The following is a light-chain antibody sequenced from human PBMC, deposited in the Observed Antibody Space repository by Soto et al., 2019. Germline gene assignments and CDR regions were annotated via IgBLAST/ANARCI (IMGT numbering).Light chain of an antibody. J-gene: IGLJ3*02. CDR3: SPHSSSLLV. CDR2: EVR. CDR1: NIDVGAYNY. Sequence: QSALTQPASVSGSPGQSITISCTGANIDVGAYNYVSWYQQHPNKAPKLIIYEVRNRPSGVSDRFSGSRTGNTASLTISGLQAEDEADYYCSPHSSSLLVFGGGTKVTVL. V-gene: IGLV2-14*01.